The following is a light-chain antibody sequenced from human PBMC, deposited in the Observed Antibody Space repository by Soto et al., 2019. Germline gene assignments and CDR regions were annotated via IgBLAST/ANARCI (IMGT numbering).Light chain of an antibody. Sequence: DIQLTQSPSFLSASVGDRVTITCRASQGISSYLAWYQQKPGKAPKLLIYTASTLQSGVPSRFSGSRSGTEFTLNIHSLQPEDFATYYCQQLNSYPHTFGGGTNVDIK. J-gene: IGKJ4*01. CDR2: TAS. V-gene: IGKV1-9*01. CDR1: QGISSY. CDR3: QQLNSYPHT.